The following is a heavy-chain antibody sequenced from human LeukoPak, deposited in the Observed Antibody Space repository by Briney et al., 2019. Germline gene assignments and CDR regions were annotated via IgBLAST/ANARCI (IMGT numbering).Heavy chain of an antibody. V-gene: IGHV3-23*01. D-gene: IGHD6-13*01. CDR3: STSIAAAGTNY. Sequence: PGGSLRLSCAASGFTFSSYAMSWVRQAPGKGLEWVSAISGSGGSTYYADSVKGRFTISRDNAKNSLYLQMNSLRAEDTAVYYCSTSIAAAGTNYWGQGTLVTVSS. J-gene: IGHJ4*02. CDR2: ISGSGGST. CDR1: GFTFSSYA.